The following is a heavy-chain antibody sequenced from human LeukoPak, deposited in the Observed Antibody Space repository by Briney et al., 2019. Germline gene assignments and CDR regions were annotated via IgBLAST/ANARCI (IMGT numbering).Heavy chain of an antibody. V-gene: IGHV3-23*01. CDR3: ARASWISTADAVW. CDR1: GFSFTNHA. CDR2: MKGGGDT. J-gene: IGHJ4*02. Sequence: GGSLRLSCAASGFSFTNHAMSSARHAPARGPEWLSSMKGGGDTFYADSVKGRFTLSRDDSRNTVYLQLNNLSVEDTAIYYCARASWISTADAVWWGQGTQVTVSS. D-gene: IGHD2-2*03.